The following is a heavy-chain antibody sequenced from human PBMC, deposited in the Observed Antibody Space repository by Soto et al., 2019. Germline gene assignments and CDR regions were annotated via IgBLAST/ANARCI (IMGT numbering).Heavy chain of an antibody. CDR1: GYSFMKYG. V-gene: IGHV1-18*01. D-gene: IGHD2-2*01. CDR3: AREASVLIPAAQPSRFDS. J-gene: IGHJ4*02. Sequence: ASVKVSCKGFGYSFMKYGINWVRQAPGQGLEWVGWISPYSGYTHSAQKFHGRLTLTTDTAASTAYMELRILRSADTALYYCAREASVLIPAAQPSRFDSWRQGPLVTVSS. CDR2: ISPYSGYT.